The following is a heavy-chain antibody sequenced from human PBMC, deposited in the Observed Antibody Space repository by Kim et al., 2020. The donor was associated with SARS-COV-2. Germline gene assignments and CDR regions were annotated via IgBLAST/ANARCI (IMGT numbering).Heavy chain of an antibody. CDR1: GGSISSYY. J-gene: IGHJ6*02. CDR2: IYYSGST. D-gene: IGHD3-10*01. CDR3: ARAGESGWFRVISGMDV. Sequence: SETLSLTCAVYGGSISSYYWSWIRQPPGKGLEWIGYIYYSGSTNYNPSLKSRVTISVDTSKNQFSLKLSSVTAADTAVYYCARAGESGWFRVISGMDVWGQGTTVTVSS. V-gene: IGHV4-59*13.